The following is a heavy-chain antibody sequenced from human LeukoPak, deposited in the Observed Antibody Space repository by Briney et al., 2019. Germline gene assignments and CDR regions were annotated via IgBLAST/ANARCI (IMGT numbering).Heavy chain of an antibody. Sequence: PGGSLRLSCAASGYTFSNYWMSWVRQAPGKGLEWVANIKQDGSDKYYVDSVKGRFTISRDNAKNSLSLQMNSLRAEDTAVYYCARGGSHSGYYGWNAFDMWGQGTMVAVSS. CDR2: IKQDGSDK. V-gene: IGHV3-7*04. CDR3: ARGGSHSGYYGWNAFDM. J-gene: IGHJ3*02. D-gene: IGHD3-22*01. CDR1: GYTFSNYW.